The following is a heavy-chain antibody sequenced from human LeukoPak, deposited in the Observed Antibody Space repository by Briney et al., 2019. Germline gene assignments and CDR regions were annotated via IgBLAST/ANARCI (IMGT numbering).Heavy chain of an antibody. CDR3: ARLGPYCGGDCYPRE. CDR1: GGSISSSSYY. CDR2: IYYSGST. D-gene: IGHD2-21*02. J-gene: IGHJ4*02. Sequence: SETLSLTCTVSGGSISSSSYYWGWIRQPPGRGMEWIGSIYYSGSTYYNPSLKSRVTISVDTSKNQFSLKLSSVTAADTAVCYCARLGPYCGGDCYPREWGQGTLVTVSS. V-gene: IGHV4-39*01.